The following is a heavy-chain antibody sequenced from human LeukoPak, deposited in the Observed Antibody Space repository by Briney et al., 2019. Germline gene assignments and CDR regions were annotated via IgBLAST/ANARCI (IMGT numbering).Heavy chain of an antibody. Sequence: GGSLRLSCAASGFTVSNNYMTWVREAPGKGLEWVAFIRYDGSNKYYADSVKGRFTISRDNSKNTLYLQMNSLRAEDTAVYYCAKSESGAARGYFDYWGQGTLLTVSS. CDR1: GFTVSNNY. CDR3: AKSESGAARGYFDY. J-gene: IGHJ4*02. D-gene: IGHD2-15*01. V-gene: IGHV3-30*02. CDR2: IRYDGSNK.